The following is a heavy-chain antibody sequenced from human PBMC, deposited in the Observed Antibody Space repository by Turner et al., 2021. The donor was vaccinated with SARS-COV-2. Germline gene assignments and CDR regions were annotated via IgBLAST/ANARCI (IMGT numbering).Heavy chain of an antibody. Sequence: QVQLQESGPGLVKPSETLSRPCTVSGGFISSYYWRWLRQHPGKGLERIGYIFCSGSTNYNPSLKSRVTISVDTSKNQFSLKLSSVTAADTAVYYCARARWLRGEIDYWGQGTLVTVSS. CDR2: IFCSGST. V-gene: IGHV4-59*01. CDR1: GGFISSYY. D-gene: IGHD5-12*01. J-gene: IGHJ4*02. CDR3: ARARWLRGEIDY.